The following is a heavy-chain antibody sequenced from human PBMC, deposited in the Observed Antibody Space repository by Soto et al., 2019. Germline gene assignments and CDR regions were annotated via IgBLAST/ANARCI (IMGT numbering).Heavy chain of an antibody. CDR2: IWYDGSNK. V-gene: IGHV3-33*01. D-gene: IGHD3-10*01. CDR1: GFTFSSYG. CDR3: ARDLTRGVVSYYMDV. J-gene: IGHJ6*03. Sequence: GGSLRLSCAASGFTFSSYGMHWVRQAPGKGLEWVAVIWYDGSNKYYADSVKGRFTISRDNSKNTLYLQMNSLRAEDTAVYYCARDLTRGVVSYYMDVWGKGTTVTVSS.